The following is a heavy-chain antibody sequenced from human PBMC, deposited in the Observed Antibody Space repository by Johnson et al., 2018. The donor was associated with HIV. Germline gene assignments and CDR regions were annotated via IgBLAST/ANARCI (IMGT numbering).Heavy chain of an antibody. Sequence: MQLVESGGGVVQPGGSLRLSCAASGFTFSSYGMHWVRQAPGKGLEWVSGINWNGGSTRYADSVKGRFIISRDNAKNTLFLEMKSLRAEDTAVYYCVRTSCTGARCLGYDPFDIWGQGTMVTVSS. V-gene: IGHV3-20*04. CDR3: VRTSCTGARCLGYDPFDI. CDR2: INWNGGST. D-gene: IGHD3-16*01. J-gene: IGHJ3*02. CDR1: GFTFSSYG.